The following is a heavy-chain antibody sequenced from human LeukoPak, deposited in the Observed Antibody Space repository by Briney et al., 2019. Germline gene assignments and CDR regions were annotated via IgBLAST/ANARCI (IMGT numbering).Heavy chain of an antibody. Sequence: PSETLSLTCTVSGGSISSGGYYWSWIRQHPGKGLEWIGYIYYSGSTYYNPSLKRRVTISVDTSKNQFSLKLSSVTAADTAVYYCARSSYGDTGYFQHWGQGTLVTVSS. CDR3: ARSSYGDTGYFQH. D-gene: IGHD4-17*01. CDR1: GGSISSGGYY. CDR2: IYYSGST. J-gene: IGHJ1*01. V-gene: IGHV4-31*03.